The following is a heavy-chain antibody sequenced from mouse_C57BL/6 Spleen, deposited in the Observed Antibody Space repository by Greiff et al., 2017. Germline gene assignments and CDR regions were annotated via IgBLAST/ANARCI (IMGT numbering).Heavy chain of an antibody. J-gene: IGHJ4*01. CDR3: TRVELANWGMVY. Sequence: EVQGVESGEGLVKPGGSLKLSCAASGFTFSSYAMSWVRQTPEKRLEWVAYISSGGDYIYYADTVKGRFTISRDNARNTLYLQMSSLKSEDTAMYYCTRVELANWGMVYWGQGTSVTVSS. V-gene: IGHV5-9-1*02. CDR2: ISSGGDYI. D-gene: IGHD4-1*01. CDR1: GFTFSSYA.